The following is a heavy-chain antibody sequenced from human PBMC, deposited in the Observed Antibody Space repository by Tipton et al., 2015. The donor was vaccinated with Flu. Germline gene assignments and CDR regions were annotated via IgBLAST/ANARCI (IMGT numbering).Heavy chain of an antibody. CDR3: ARDAQEHCSSSSSCSEFDY. Sequence: LRLSCTVSGGSISSSSHYWGWIRQPAGKGLEWIGRIYTSGSTSYNPSLKSRVTMSVDTSKNQFPLKLSSVTAADTAVYYCARDAQEHCSSSSSCSEFDYWGQGTLVTVFS. D-gene: IGHD2-2*01. CDR1: GGSISSSSHY. CDR2: IYTSGST. J-gene: IGHJ4*02. V-gene: IGHV4-61*02.